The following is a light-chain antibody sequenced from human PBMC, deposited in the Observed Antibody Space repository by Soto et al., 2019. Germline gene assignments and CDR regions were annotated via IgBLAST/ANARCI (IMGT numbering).Light chain of an antibody. V-gene: IGKV1-16*02. Sequence: DIQMTQSPSSLSASVGDRVTITCWASQDISNYLAWFQQKPGKAPKSLIYAASNLQSGVPSKFSGSGSGTDFILTISSLEPEDFATYYCQQYHTFPLTFGGGTKVDIK. CDR1: QDISNY. CDR3: QQYHTFPLT. CDR2: AAS. J-gene: IGKJ4*01.